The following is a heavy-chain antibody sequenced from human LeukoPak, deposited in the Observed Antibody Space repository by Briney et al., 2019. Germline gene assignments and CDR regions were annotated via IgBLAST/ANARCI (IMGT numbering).Heavy chain of an antibody. Sequence: SETLSLTCTVSGGSISTSNYYWGWIRQPPGKGLEWIGYIYYSGSTNYNPSLKSRVTISVDTSKNQFSLKLSSVTAADTAVYYCAGSYDYVWGSSHAGFDPWGQGTLVTVSS. CDR3: AGSYDYVWGSSHAGFDP. CDR1: GGSISTSNYY. J-gene: IGHJ5*02. CDR2: IYYSGST. D-gene: IGHD3-16*01. V-gene: IGHV4-61*05.